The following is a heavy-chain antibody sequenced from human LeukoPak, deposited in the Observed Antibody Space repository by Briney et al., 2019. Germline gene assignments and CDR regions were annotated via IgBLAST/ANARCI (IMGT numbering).Heavy chain of an antibody. Sequence: GGSLRLSCAASGFTFSSYSMNWVRQAPGKGLEWVSYIRSGGSTTYYAGSVKGRFTVSRDNAKNSLYLQMNSLRAEDTAVYYCARDHMGYDYWGQGTLVTVSS. CDR2: IRSGGSTT. D-gene: IGHD1-26*01. J-gene: IGHJ4*02. CDR3: ARDHMGYDY. CDR1: GFTFSSYS. V-gene: IGHV3-48*04.